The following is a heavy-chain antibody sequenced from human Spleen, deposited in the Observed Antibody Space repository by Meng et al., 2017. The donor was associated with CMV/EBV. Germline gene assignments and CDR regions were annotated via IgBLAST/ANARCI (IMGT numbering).Heavy chain of an antibody. CDR3: ARDSSLYYYGMDV. V-gene: IGHV4-59*01. Sequence: SETLSLTCTVPGGSISSYYWSWIRQPPGKGLEWIGYIYYSGSTNYNLSLKSRVTISVDTSKNQFSLKLSSVTAADTAVYYCARDSSLYYYGMDVWGQGTTVTVSS. CDR1: GGSISSYY. J-gene: IGHJ6*02. D-gene: IGHD6-13*01. CDR2: IYYSGST.